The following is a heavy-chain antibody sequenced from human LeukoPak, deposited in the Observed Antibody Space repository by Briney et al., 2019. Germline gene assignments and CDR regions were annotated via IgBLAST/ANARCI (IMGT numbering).Heavy chain of an antibody. CDR3: AKDIWLVSSGFQTFDL. Sequence: PGGSLRLSCAASGFTFSNCAMSWVRQAPGKGLEGGSGVTPGGNIPYYADSVKGRFTISRDNSNNTLYLQMGSLRAADTALYYCAKDIWLVSSGFQTFDLRRQGTLATVSS. CDR1: GFTFSNCA. CDR2: VTPGGNIP. V-gene: IGHV3-23*01. D-gene: IGHD3-22*01. J-gene: IGHJ4*02.